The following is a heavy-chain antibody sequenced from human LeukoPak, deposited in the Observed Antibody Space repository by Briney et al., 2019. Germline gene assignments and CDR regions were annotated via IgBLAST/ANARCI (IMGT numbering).Heavy chain of an antibody. J-gene: IGHJ4*02. D-gene: IGHD1-26*01. V-gene: IGHV4-34*01. CDR1: GGSFSGYY. CDR3: ARGLSAGGTYSLDY. Sequence: PSETLSLTCAVYGGSFSGYYWSWIRQPPGKGLEWIGEINHSGSTNYNPSLKSRVTISVDTSKNQFSLKLSSVTAADTVVYYCARGLSAGGTYSLDYWGQGTLVTVSS. CDR2: INHSGST.